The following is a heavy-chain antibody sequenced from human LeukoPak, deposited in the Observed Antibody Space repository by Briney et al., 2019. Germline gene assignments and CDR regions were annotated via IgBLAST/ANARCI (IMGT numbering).Heavy chain of an antibody. Sequence: GGSLRLSCAASGFTFSSYAMSWVRQAPGKGLEWVSAISGSGGSTYYADSVKGRFTISRDNSKNTLYLQMNSLRAEDTAVYYCAKERLDIVVVVAAHSLDYWGQGTLVTVSS. V-gene: IGHV3-23*01. D-gene: IGHD2-15*01. CDR2: ISGSGGST. CDR3: AKERLDIVVVVAAHSLDY. J-gene: IGHJ4*02. CDR1: GFTFSSYA.